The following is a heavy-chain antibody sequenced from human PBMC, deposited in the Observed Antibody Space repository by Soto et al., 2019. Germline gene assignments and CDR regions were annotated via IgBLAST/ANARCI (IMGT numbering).Heavy chain of an antibody. CDR1: GGSISSGEYY. Sequence: PSETLSLTCTVSGGSISSGEYYWNWIRQHPGKGPEWIGYVYYSGSTYYKPSLKSRMSISLDKSKNQFSLKLNSMTAADTAVYYCARGRTTTLPHDVDYWGQGALVTVS. D-gene: IGHD1-7*01. CDR3: ARGRTTTLPHDVDY. J-gene: IGHJ4*02. V-gene: IGHV4-31*03. CDR2: VYYSGST.